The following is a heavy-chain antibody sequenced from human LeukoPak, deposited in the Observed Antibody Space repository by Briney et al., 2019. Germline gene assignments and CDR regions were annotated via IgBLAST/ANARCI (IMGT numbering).Heavy chain of an antibody. V-gene: IGHV5-51*01. CDR2: IYPGDSAT. Sequence: GESLKISCTGSGYSSTSYLIGWVRHLPGGGLEWMGIIYPGDSATRCSPSSQGQVTISADKSISTAYLQWSSLKASDTAMYYCAALDYWGQGTLVTVSS. J-gene: IGHJ4*02. CDR3: AALDY. CDR1: GYSSTSYL.